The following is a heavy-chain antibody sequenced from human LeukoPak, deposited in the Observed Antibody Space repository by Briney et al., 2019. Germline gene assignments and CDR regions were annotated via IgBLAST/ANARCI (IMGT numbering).Heavy chain of an antibody. Sequence: SETLSLTCTVSGGSITSHYWTWIRQPAGKGLEWIGRIYISGSTNYNPSLKSRVTMSVDTSKNQFSLSLSPVTAADTAVYYCARDTPPQHLVYWGQGILVTVSS. J-gene: IGHJ4*02. V-gene: IGHV4-4*07. CDR2: IYISGST. CDR3: ARDTPPQHLVY. D-gene: IGHD6-13*01. CDR1: GGSITSHY.